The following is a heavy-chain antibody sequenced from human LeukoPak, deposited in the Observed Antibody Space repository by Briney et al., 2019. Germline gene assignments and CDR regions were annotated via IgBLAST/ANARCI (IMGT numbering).Heavy chain of an antibody. CDR2: IRQDGSEK. D-gene: IGHD6-6*01. CDR1: GFTLTSYW. J-gene: IGHJ4*02. V-gene: IGHV3-7*01. CDR3: ARGGMSSSPFDY. Sequence: GGSLRLSCAASGFTLTSYWMSWVRQAPGKGLEWVANIRQDGSEKYYVDSVKGRFTISRDNAKNSLYLQMNSLRAEDTAVYYCARGGMSSSPFDYWGQGTLVTVSS.